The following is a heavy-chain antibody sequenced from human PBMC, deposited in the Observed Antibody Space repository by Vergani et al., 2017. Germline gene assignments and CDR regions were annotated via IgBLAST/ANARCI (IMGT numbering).Heavy chain of an antibody. D-gene: IGHD3-9*01. CDR3: ARTYYDILTGYYRPYYYYXMDV. V-gene: IGHV1-2*02. Sequence: QVQLVQSGAEVKKPGASVKVSCKASGYTFTGYYMHWVRQAPGQGLEWMGWINPNSGGPNYAQKFQGRVTMTRDTSISTAYMELSWLRSDATAVYYCARTYYDILTGYYRPYYYYXMDVWGKGTTVTVSS. J-gene: IGHJ6*03. CDR2: INPNSGGP. CDR1: GYTFTGYY.